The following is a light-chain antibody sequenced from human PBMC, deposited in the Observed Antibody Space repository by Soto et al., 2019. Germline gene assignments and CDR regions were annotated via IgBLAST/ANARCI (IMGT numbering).Light chain of an antibody. CDR3: QQYYSYSEA. Sequence: DVQLTQSPSTLSASVGYRVTITCRASQSIGTSLAWCQQKPGKAPKLLIHDASSLERGVPSRFSGSGSGTDFTLTISCLQSEDFATYYCQQYYSYSEAFGQGTTVDIK. CDR1: QSIGTS. V-gene: IGKV1-5*01. CDR2: DAS. J-gene: IGKJ1*01.